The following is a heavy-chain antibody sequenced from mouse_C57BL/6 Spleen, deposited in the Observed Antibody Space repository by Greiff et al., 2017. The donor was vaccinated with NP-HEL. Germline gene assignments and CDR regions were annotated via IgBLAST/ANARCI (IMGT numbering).Heavy chain of an antibody. D-gene: IGHD2-4*01. J-gene: IGHJ4*01. CDR2: IDPSDSET. Sequence: VQLQQSGAELVRPGSSVKLSCKASGYTFTSYWMHWVKQRPIQGLEWIGNIDPSDSETHYNQKFKDKATLTVDKSSSTAYMQLSSLTSEDSAVYYCARSPIYYDYDVDAMDYWGQGTSVTVSS. CDR1: GYTFTSYW. CDR3: ARSPIYYDYDVDAMDY. V-gene: IGHV1-52*01.